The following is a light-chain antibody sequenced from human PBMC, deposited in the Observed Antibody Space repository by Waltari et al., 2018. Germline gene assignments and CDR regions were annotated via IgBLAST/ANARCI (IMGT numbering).Light chain of an antibody. Sequence: SYVVTQPPSVSVAPGETATITCGGDNIGTSTVHWYQQKEGQAPVLVIFYDRDRPSGIPGRFSGSNSGHTATLTISRVEAGDDARYYCHVWHPHVDPGVFGTGTEVTVL. V-gene: IGLV3-21*04. CDR3: HVWHPHVDPGV. J-gene: IGLJ1*01. CDR1: NIGTST. CDR2: YDR.